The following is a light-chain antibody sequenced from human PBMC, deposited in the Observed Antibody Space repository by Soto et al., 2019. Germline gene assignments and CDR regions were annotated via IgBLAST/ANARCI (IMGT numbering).Light chain of an antibody. CDR3: SSYTSSSTLV. CDR1: SSDVGGYNY. V-gene: IGLV2-14*01. CDR2: DVS. J-gene: IGLJ3*02. Sequence: QSALTQPASVSGSPGQSITISCTGTSSDVGGYNYVSWYQQHPGKAPKLMIYDVSNRPSGVSNRFSGSKSGNTASLTISGLQAEDDAAYYCSSYTSSSTLVFGGGTKLTVL.